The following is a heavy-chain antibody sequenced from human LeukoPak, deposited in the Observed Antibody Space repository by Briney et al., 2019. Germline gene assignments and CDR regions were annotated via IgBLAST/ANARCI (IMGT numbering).Heavy chain of an antibody. J-gene: IGHJ4*02. Sequence: PGGSLRLSCAASGFTFSKYNMNWVRQAPGKGLEWVSSISTSSIYIYYADSVKGRFTVSRDNAKNSLYLQMNSLRAEDTAVYYCARGATAMVTTGFDYWGQGTLVTVSS. CDR3: ARGATAMVTTGFDY. CDR2: ISTSSIYI. V-gene: IGHV3-21*01. CDR1: GFTFSKYN. D-gene: IGHD5-18*01.